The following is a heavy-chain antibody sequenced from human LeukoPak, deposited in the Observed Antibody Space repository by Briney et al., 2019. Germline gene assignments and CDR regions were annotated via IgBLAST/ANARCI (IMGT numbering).Heavy chain of an antibody. CDR1: GFTFSSYA. J-gene: IGHJ4*02. D-gene: IGHD6-19*01. CDR2: IFCSGGST. CDR3: AKTTTGYSSGRYPGWPVDY. V-gene: IGHV3-23*01. Sequence: GGSLRLSCAASGFTFSSYAMYWVRQAPGKGLEWVSVIFCSGGSTHYADSVKGRFTISRDNSKNTVYLQMNSLRAEATAVYYCAKTTTGYSSGRYPGWPVDYWGQGTLVTVSS.